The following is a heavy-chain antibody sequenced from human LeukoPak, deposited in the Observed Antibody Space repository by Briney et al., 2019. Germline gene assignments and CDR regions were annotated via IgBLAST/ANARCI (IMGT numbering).Heavy chain of an antibody. CDR2: IYYSGST. D-gene: IGHD3-22*01. CDR1: GGSISSGGYY. CDR3: ARGPPITMIGSWGYAFDI. Sequence: PSETLSLTCTVSGGSISSGGYYWSWIRQHPGKGLEWIGYIYYSGSTYYNPSLKSRVTISVDTSKNQFSLKLSSVTAADTAVYYCARGPPITMIGSWGYAFDIWGQGTMVTVSS. J-gene: IGHJ3*02. V-gene: IGHV4-31*03.